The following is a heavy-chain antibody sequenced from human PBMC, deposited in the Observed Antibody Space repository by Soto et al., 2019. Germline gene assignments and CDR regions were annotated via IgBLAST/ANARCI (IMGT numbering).Heavy chain of an antibody. D-gene: IGHD3-9*01. V-gene: IGHV1-18*01. CDR1: GYTFTSYG. Sequence: GASVKVSCKASGYTFTSYGISWVRQAPGQGLEWMGWISAYNGNTNYAQKLQGRVTMTTDTSTSTAYMELRSLRSDDTAVYYCARILRYFDWLLFQPFDYWGQGTLVTVSS. J-gene: IGHJ4*02. CDR2: ISAYNGNT. CDR3: ARILRYFDWLLFQPFDY.